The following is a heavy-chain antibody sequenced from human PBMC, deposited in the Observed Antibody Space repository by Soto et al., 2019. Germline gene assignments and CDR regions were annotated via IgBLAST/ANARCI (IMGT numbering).Heavy chain of an antibody. V-gene: IGHV3-23*01. CDR2: ISGSGGVA. CDR3: VKGYVWTWIDP. Sequence: GGSLRLSCAASGFLISANAMSWVRQAPGGGLEWVATISGSGGVAFYADSVRGRFIISRDISNNTLYLQLITPTADATARYCGVKGYVWTWIDPWGQGTLVTVSS. J-gene: IGHJ5*02. CDR1: GFLISANA. D-gene: IGHD3-16*01.